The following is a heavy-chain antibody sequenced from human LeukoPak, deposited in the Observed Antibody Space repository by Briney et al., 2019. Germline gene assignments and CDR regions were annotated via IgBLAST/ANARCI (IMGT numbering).Heavy chain of an antibody. CDR2: ITRTGSST. J-gene: IGHJ4*02. CDR3: TKDALISYRGAWSQSDY. Sequence: GGSLRLSCVASGFTFSSYTMSWVRQAPGKGLEWVSGITRTGSSTYYADSVKGRFTISRDNSKNTLYLQMNRLRAEDTAIYYCTKDALISYRGAWSQSDYWGQGTLVTVSS. D-gene: IGHD2-2*01. CDR1: GFTFSSYT. V-gene: IGHV3-23*01.